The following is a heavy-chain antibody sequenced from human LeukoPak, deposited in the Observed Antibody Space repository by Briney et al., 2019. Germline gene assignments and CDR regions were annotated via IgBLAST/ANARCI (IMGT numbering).Heavy chain of an antibody. D-gene: IGHD2-2*02. CDR2: INHSGST. CDR1: GGSFSGYY. Sequence: SGTLSLTCAVSGGSFSGYYWSWLRQPPGKGLEWIGEINHSGSTNYNPSLKSRVTISVDTSKNQFSLKLSSVTAADTAVYYCARGPWSYCSSTSCYKVVVGYFDYWGQGTLVTVSS. J-gene: IGHJ4*02. V-gene: IGHV4-34*01. CDR3: ARGPWSYCSSTSCYKVVVGYFDY.